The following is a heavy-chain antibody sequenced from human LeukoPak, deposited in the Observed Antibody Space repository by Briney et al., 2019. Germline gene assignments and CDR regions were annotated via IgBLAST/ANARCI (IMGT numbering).Heavy chain of an antibody. CDR3: ACIAAAGIGGYYFDY. D-gene: IGHD6-13*01. Sequence: SETLSLTCTVSGGSISSGGYYWSWIRQHPGKGLEWIGYIYDSGSTYYNPSLKSRVTISVDTSKNQFSLKLSSVTAADTAVYYRACIAAAGIGGYYFDYGGQGTLVTVSS. CDR1: GGSISSGGYY. CDR2: IYDSGST. J-gene: IGHJ4*02. V-gene: IGHV4-31*03.